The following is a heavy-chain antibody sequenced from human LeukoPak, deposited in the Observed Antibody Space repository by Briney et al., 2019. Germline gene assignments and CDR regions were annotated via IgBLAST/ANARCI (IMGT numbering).Heavy chain of an antibody. J-gene: IGHJ4*02. CDR1: GYTFTGYY. Sequence: GASVKVSCKASGYTFTGYYMHWVRQAPGQGLEWMGWINPNSGGTNYAQKFQGRVTMTRDTSISTAYMELSRLRSDDTAVYYCARSLQVIAAAGPPYYFDYWGQGTLVTVSS. CDR2: INPNSGGT. CDR3: ARSLQVIAAAGPPYYFDY. V-gene: IGHV1-2*02. D-gene: IGHD6-13*01.